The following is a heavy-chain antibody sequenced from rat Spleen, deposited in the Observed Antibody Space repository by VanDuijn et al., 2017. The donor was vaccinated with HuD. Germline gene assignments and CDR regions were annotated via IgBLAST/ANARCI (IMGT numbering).Heavy chain of an antibody. Sequence: EVQLVESDGGLVQPGRSLKLSCAASGFTYSDYGMAWVRQAPTKGLEWVATISYGDSSGHSATYYRDSVKGRFTISRENAKSTLSLQMDSLRSEETATYYCARRHYGYTDYFDYWGQGVMVTVSS. CDR2: ISYGDSSGHSAT. V-gene: IGHV5-29*01. CDR1: GFTYSDYG. D-gene: IGHD1-9*01. J-gene: IGHJ2*01. CDR3: ARRHYGYTDYFDY.